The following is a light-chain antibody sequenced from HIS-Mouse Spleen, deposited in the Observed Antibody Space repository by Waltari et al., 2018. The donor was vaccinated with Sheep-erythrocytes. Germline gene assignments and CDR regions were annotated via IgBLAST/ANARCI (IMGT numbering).Light chain of an antibody. V-gene: IGKV3-20*01. Sequence: EIVLTQSPGTLSLSPGERATLSCRASQSVSSSYLAWYQQKPGQAPRLPIYGASSRATGIPDRFSGSGSGTDFTLTISRLEPEDFAVYYCQQYNNWPLTFGPGTKVDIK. J-gene: IGKJ3*01. CDR3: QQYNNWPLT. CDR1: QSVSSSY. CDR2: GAS.